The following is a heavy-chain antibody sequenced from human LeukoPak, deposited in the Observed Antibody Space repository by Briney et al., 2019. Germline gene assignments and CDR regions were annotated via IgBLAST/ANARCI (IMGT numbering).Heavy chain of an antibody. CDR3: ARDSVGYCSGGSCYSGYFQH. J-gene: IGHJ1*01. Sequence: SQSLSLTCAVSAGSISSGGYSWGWLRQPPGTGLEWIGYIFHSGSTYYNPSLKSRVTISVDRSKNQLSLKLSSVTAADTAVYYCARDSVGYCSGGSCYSGYFQHWGQGTLVTVSS. CDR2: IFHSGST. D-gene: IGHD2-15*01. V-gene: IGHV4-30-2*01. CDR1: AGSISSGGYS.